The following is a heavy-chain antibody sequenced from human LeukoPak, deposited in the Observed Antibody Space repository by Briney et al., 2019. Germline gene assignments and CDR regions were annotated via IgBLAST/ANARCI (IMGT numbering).Heavy chain of an antibody. J-gene: IGHJ4*02. CDR2: IRSKAYGGTT. D-gene: IGHD4-17*01. CDR3: TRDFPPYGDYVGYFDY. V-gene: IGHV3-49*04. Sequence: GGSLRLSCTASGFTFGDYAMSWVRQAPGKGLEWVGFIRSKAYGGTTEYAASVKGRITISRDDSKSIAYLQMNSLKTEDTAVYYCTRDFPPYGDYVGYFDYWGQGTLVTVSS. CDR1: GFTFGDYA.